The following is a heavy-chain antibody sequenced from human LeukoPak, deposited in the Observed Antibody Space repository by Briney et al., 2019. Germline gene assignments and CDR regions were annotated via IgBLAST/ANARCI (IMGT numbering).Heavy chain of an antibody. CDR3: AITSYDSSGYYYW. V-gene: IGHV3-21*01. CDR1: GFTFSTYS. J-gene: IGHJ4*02. CDR2: ISSSSSYI. Sequence: PGGSLRLSCAASGFTFSTYSMNWVRQAPGKGLEWVSCISSSSSYIYYADSVKGRFTISRDNAKNSLYLQMNSLRAADTALYYCAITSYDSSGYYYWWGQGTLVTVSS. D-gene: IGHD3-22*01.